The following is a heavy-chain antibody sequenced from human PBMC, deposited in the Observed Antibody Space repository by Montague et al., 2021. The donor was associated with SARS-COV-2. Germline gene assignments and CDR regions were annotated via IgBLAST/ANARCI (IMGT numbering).Heavy chain of an antibody. J-gene: IGHJ6*02. Sequence: SLRLSCAASGFTFSSYSMNWVRQAPGKGLEWVSSISSSSSYIYYADSVKGRFTISRDNAKNSLYLQMNSLRAEDTAVYYCARSYSSSRYFGIGMDVWGQGTTVTVSS. CDR2: ISSSSSYI. D-gene: IGHD6-13*01. CDR3: ARSYSSSRYFGIGMDV. V-gene: IGHV3-21*01. CDR1: GFTFSSYS.